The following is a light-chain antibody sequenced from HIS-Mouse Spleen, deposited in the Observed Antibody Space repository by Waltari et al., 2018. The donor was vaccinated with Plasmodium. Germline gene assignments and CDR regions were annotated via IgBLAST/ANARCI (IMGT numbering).Light chain of an antibody. V-gene: IGKV3-15*01. Sequence: EIVMTQSPATLSVSPGERATLSCRASQRVSSNLAWYQQNPGQAPRLLIYGASTRATGIPARCSGSGSGTAFTLTISSLQSEDFAVYYCQQYNNWSFTFGPGTKVDIK. CDR3: QQYNNWSFT. J-gene: IGKJ3*01. CDR2: GAS. CDR1: QRVSSN.